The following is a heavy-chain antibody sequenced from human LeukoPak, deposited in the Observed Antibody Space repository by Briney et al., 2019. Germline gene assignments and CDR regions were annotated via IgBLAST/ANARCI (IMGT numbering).Heavy chain of an antibody. CDR3: ARDSGYNAFDY. V-gene: IGHV3-7*05. Sequence: GGSVRLSCADSGFLFSNSWMAWARQAPGRGLEWLANINQDGSAKTCVDSVKGRFTISRDNAKNSLYLQMNSLRAEDTAMYYCARDSGYNAFDYWGQGAMVTVPS. CDR2: INQDGSAK. CDR1: GFLFSNSW. D-gene: IGHD5-12*01. J-gene: IGHJ4*02.